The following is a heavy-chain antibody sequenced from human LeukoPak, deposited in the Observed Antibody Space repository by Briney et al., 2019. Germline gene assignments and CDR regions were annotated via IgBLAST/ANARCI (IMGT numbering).Heavy chain of an antibody. CDR1: GGSISSGSYY. V-gene: IGHV4-31*03. CDR2: IYYSGST. D-gene: IGHD3-22*01. Sequence: SETLSLTCTVSGGSISSGSYYWSWIRQPPGKGLEWIGYIYYSGSTYYNPSLKSRVTISVDTSKNQFSLKLSSVTAADTAVYYCARSYYDSSGYHDAFDIWGQGTMVTVSS. CDR3: ARSYYDSSGYHDAFDI. J-gene: IGHJ3*02.